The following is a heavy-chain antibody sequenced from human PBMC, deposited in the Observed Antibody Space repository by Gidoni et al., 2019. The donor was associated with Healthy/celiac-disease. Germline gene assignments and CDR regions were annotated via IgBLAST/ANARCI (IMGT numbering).Heavy chain of an antibody. D-gene: IGHD6-13*01. CDR3: ARDQTAAGPYYTDV. J-gene: IGHJ6*03. V-gene: IGHV3-48*01. Sequence: EVQLVESGGGLVQPGGSLRLSCAASGFTFSSYSMNWVRQAPGKGLEWVSYISSSGSTIYYADSVKGRFTISRDNAKNSQYLQMNSLRAEDTAVYYCARDQTAAGPYYTDVWGKGTTVTVSS. CDR2: ISSSGSTI. CDR1: GFTFSSYS.